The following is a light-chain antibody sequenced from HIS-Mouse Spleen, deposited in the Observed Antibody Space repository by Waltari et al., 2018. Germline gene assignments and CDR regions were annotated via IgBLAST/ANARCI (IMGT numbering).Light chain of an antibody. Sequence: QSALTQPPSVSGSPGQSVTISCTGTSSDVGSYNRVSWYQQPPGRAPKLMIYEVSNRPSGVPARFSGSKSGNTASLTISGLQAEDEADSYCSLYTSSSTLVFGGGTKLTVL. CDR1: SSDVGSYNR. V-gene: IGLV2-18*01. CDR2: EVS. CDR3: SLYTSSSTLV. J-gene: IGLJ2*01.